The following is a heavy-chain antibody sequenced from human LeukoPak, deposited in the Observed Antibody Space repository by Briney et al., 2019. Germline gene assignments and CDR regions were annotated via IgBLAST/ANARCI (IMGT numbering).Heavy chain of an antibody. CDR3: ARERITMVRGAKNYYYYYGMDV. Sequence: GGSLRLSCAASGFTFSSYAMHWVRQAPGKGLEWVAVIWYDGSNKYYADSVKGRFTISRDNSKNTLYLQMNSLRAEDTAVYYCARERITMVRGAKNYYYYYGMDVWGQGTTVTVSS. CDR2: IWYDGSNK. CDR1: GFTFSSYA. J-gene: IGHJ6*02. D-gene: IGHD3-10*01. V-gene: IGHV3-33*08.